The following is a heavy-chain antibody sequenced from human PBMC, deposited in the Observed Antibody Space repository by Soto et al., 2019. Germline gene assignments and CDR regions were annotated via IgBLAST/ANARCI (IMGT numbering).Heavy chain of an antibody. CDR3: ARDPPGVRRRAYNCSDP. CDR1: GFTFSSYW. D-gene: IGHD3-10*01. Sequence: GGSLRLSCAASGFTFSSYWMHWVRQAPGKGLVWVSRINSDGSSTSYADSVKGRFTISRDNAKNTLYLQMNSLRAEDTAVYYCARDPPGVRRRAYNCSDPWGPGTLVTVSS. V-gene: IGHV3-74*01. J-gene: IGHJ5*02. CDR2: INSDGSST.